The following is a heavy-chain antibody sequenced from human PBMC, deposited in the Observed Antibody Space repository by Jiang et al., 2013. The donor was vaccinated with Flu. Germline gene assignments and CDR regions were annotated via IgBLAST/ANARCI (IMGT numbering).Heavy chain of an antibody. J-gene: IGHJ4*02. CDR1: GGSISGSVNY. D-gene: IGHD3-10*01. Sequence: GPGLVKPSETLSLTCSVSGGSISGSVNYWGWVRQPPGKGLEWIGNIYYSGSTYYNPSLKSRVTISVDTSKNQFSLKLTSVTAADTAVYYCARHYSYYGSGSYYNLDYWGQGTLVTVSS. CDR3: ARHYSYYGSGSYYNLDY. CDR2: IYYSGST. V-gene: IGHV4-39*01.